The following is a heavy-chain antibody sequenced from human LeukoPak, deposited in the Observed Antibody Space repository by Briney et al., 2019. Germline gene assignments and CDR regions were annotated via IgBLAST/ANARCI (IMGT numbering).Heavy chain of an antibody. CDR2: IWYDGSNK. J-gene: IGHJ3*02. CDR3: ARGQGAQEVTTSRPGAFDI. Sequence: GGSLRLTCAASGFTFSSYGMHWVRQAPGKGLEWMAVIWYDGSNKYYADSVKGRFTISRDNSKNTLYLQMNSLRAEDTAVYYCARGQGAQEVTTSRPGAFDIWGQGTMVTVSS. D-gene: IGHD4-17*01. CDR1: GFTFSSYG. V-gene: IGHV3-33*01.